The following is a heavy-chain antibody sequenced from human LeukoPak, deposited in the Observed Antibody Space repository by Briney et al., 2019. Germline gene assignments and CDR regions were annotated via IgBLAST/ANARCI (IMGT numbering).Heavy chain of an antibody. J-gene: IGHJ6*02. CDR3: ASLPRSLGYCSSTSCYGHYYYYGMDV. Sequence: SETLSLTCNVSGGSISSSSFYWGWIRQPPGKGLEWIGSIHRSGSTYHNPSLKSRVTISADTSKNQFSLKLSSVTAADTAVYYCASLPRSLGYCSSTSCYGHYYYYGMDVWGQGTTVTVSS. V-gene: IGHV4-39*01. CDR2: IHRSGST. D-gene: IGHD2-2*01. CDR1: GGSISSSSFY.